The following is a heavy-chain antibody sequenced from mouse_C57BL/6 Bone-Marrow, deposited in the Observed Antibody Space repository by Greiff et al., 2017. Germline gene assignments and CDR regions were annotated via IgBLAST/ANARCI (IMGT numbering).Heavy chain of an antibody. CDR1: GFTFSSYG. CDR2: ISSGGSYT. CDR3: ARHRGSNYYGLDY. Sequence: EVQGVESGGDLVKPGGSLKLSCAASGFTFSSYGMSWVRQTPDKRLEWVATISSGGSYTYYPDSVKGRFTISRDNAKNTLYLQMSSLKSEDTAMYYCARHRGSNYYGLDYWGQGTTLTVSS. V-gene: IGHV5-6*01. J-gene: IGHJ2*01. D-gene: IGHD1-1*01.